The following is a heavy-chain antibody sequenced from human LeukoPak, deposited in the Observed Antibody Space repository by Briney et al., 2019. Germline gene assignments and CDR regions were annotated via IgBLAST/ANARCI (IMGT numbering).Heavy chain of an antibody. V-gene: IGHV1-2*02. J-gene: IGHJ5*02. CDR3: ARDSGSYYDWFDP. CDR1: GYTFTGYY. Sequence: ASVKVSCKASGYTFTGYYMHWVRQAPGQGLEWMGWINPNSGGTNYAQKFQGRVTMTRDTFISTAYMELSRLRSDDTAVYYCARDSGSYYDWFDPWGQGTLVTVSS. D-gene: IGHD1-26*01. CDR2: INPNSGGT.